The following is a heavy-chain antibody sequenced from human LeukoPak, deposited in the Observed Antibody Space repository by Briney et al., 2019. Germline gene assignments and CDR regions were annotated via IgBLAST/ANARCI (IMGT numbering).Heavy chain of an antibody. CDR2: IYYSGST. V-gene: IGHV4-39*01. J-gene: IGHJ4*02. D-gene: IGHD1-26*01. CDR3: ARHLDQQWEGDY. CDR1: GGSISSSCYY. Sequence: SETLSLTCTVSGGSISSSCYYCGWLRQPPGKGLAMIGSIYYSGSTYYNPSLKSRVTISVDTSKNQFSLKLSSVTAADTAVYYCARHLDQQWEGDYWGQGTLVTVSS.